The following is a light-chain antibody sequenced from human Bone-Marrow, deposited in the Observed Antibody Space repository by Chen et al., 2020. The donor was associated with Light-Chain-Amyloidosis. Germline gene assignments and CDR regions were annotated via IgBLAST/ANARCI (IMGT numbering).Light chain of an antibody. CDR1: DLPTKY. CDR2: RDT. J-gene: IGLJ2*01. Sequence: SYELTQPPSVSVSPGQTARITCSGDDLPTKYAYWYQQKPGQAPVLVIHRDTERPSGMSERFSGSSSGTTATLTISGDQAEDEADYHCQSADSSGTYEVIFGGGTKLTVL. CDR3: QSADSSGTYEVI. V-gene: IGLV3-25*03.